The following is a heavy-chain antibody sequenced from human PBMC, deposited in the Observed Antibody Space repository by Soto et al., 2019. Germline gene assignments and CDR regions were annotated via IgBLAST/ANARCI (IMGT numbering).Heavy chain of an antibody. D-gene: IGHD7-27*01. CDR3: ARGPSGDKVDY. Sequence: PSETLSLTCAVSGGSISSSNWWSWVRQHPGKGLEWIGEIYHSGSTNNNPSLTSRVTISVDTSNNQFSLKLSSVSAADTAVYYCARGPSGDKVDYWGQGTLVTVSS. J-gene: IGHJ4*02. CDR1: GGSISSSNW. CDR2: IYHSGST. V-gene: IGHV4-4*02.